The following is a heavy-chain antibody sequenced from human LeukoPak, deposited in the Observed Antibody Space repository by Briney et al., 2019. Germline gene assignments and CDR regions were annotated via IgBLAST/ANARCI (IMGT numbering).Heavy chain of an antibody. CDR3: ARDNTYYDFWSGFYMDV. CDR1: GGSISSYY. J-gene: IGHJ6*03. D-gene: IGHD3-3*01. CDR2: IYYSGST. V-gene: IGHV4-59*01. Sequence: SETLSLTCTVSGGSISSYYWSWIRQPPGKGLEWIGYIYYSGSTNYNPSLKSRVTISVDTPKNQFSLKLSSVTAADTAVYYCARDNTYYDFWSGFYMDVWGKGTTVTVSS.